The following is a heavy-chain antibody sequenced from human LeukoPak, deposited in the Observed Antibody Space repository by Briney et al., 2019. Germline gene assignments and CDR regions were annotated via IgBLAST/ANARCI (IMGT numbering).Heavy chain of an antibody. Sequence: SETLSLTCTVSGGSISSYYWSWIRQPPGKGLEWIGHIYYSGSTNYNPSLKSRVTISVDTSKNQFSLKLSSVTAADTAVYYCARVGIAVAGTLAFDIWGQGTMVTVSS. CDR2: IYYSGST. D-gene: IGHD6-19*01. CDR1: GGSISSYY. V-gene: IGHV4-59*01. J-gene: IGHJ3*02. CDR3: ARVGIAVAGTLAFDI.